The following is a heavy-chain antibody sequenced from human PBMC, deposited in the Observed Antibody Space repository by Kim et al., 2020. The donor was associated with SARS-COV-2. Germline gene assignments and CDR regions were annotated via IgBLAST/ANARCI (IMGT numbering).Heavy chain of an antibody. CDR3: ARDSYGMDV. CDR2: SNK. V-gene: IGHV3-30*01. Sequence: SNKYYVDSVKGRFTISRDNSKNTRYLQMNSLRAEDTAVYYCARDSYGMDVWGQGTTVTVSS. J-gene: IGHJ6*02.